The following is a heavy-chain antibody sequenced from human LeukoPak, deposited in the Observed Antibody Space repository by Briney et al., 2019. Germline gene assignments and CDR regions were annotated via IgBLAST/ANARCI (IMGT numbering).Heavy chain of an antibody. Sequence: ASVKVSCKVSGYTRTELSMHWVRQAPGKGLEWMGGFDPEDGETIYAQKFQGRVTMTEDTSTDTAYMELSSLRSEDTAVYYCATSLTTRITIFGVVTPPWYWGQGTLVTVSS. CDR2: FDPEDGET. CDR1: GYTRTELS. CDR3: ATSLTTRITIFGVVTPPWY. D-gene: IGHD3-3*01. J-gene: IGHJ4*02. V-gene: IGHV1-24*01.